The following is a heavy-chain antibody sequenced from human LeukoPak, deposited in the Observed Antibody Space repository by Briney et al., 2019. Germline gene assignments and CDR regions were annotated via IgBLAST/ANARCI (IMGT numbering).Heavy chain of an antibody. CDR2: MNPNSGNT. J-gene: IGHJ6*02. D-gene: IGHD6-13*01. CDR3: ATDVAAQVLHYGMDV. V-gene: IGHV1-8*01. CDR1: GYTFTSYD. Sequence: ASVKVSCKASGYTFTSYDINWVRQATGQGLEWMGWMNPNSGNTGYAQKFQGRVTMTRNTSISTAYMELSSLRSEDTAVYYCATDVAAQVLHYGMDVWGQGTTVTVSS.